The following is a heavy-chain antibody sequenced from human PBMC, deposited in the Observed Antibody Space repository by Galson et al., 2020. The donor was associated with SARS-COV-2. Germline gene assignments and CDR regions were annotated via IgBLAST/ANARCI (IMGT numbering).Heavy chain of an antibody. Sequence: ASETLSLTCTVSGGSIRSGGYYWNWIRQHPGKGLEWIGDIDDSGSTHYNPSLKSRVTISVDTSKNKFSLKLSSVTAAGTAVYYCARDRGKLELWKTGGGFDHWGQGTLVNVSS. CDR2: IDDSGST. CDR3: ARDRGKLELWKTGGGFDH. J-gene: IGHJ4*02. CDR1: GGSIRSGGYY. V-gene: IGHV4-31*03. D-gene: IGHD3-16*01.